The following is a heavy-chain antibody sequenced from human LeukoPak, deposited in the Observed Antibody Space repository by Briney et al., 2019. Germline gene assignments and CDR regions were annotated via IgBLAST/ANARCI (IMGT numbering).Heavy chain of an antibody. V-gene: IGHV3-23*01. Sequence: GGSLRLSCAASGFTFSSYAMSWVRQAPGKGLGWVSAISGSGGSTYYADSVKGRFTISRDNSKNTLYLQMNSLRAEATAVYYCAKDYGDDGGYYFDYWGQGTLVTVSS. CDR1: GFTFSSYA. CDR3: AKDYGDDGGYYFDY. D-gene: IGHD4-17*01. J-gene: IGHJ4*02. CDR2: ISGSGGST.